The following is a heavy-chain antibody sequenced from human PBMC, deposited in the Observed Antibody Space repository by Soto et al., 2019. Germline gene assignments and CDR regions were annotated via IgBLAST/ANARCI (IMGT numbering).Heavy chain of an antibody. D-gene: IGHD3-22*01. CDR2: IRSKAYGGTT. CDR3: ATSYYYDSSGYPNGIDY. CDR1: GFTFGDYA. J-gene: IGHJ4*02. Sequence: GGSLRLSCTASGFTFGDYAMSWFRQAPGKGLEWVGFIRSKAYGGTTEYAASVKGRFTISRDDSKSIAYLQMNSLKTEDTAVYYCATSYYYDSSGYPNGIDYWGQGTLVTVSS. V-gene: IGHV3-49*03.